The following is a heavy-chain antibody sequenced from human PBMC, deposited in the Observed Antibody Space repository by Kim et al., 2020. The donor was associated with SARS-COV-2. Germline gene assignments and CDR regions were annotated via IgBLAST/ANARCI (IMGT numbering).Heavy chain of an antibody. V-gene: IGHV3-30*07. CDR3: ARAFEYSTSDAFDI. Sequence: ANALQSRLTSSRDNSKNRGYLQVNSLRAEDAAVYYCARAFEYSTSDAFDIWGQGTMVTVSS. D-gene: IGHD6-6*01. J-gene: IGHJ3*02.